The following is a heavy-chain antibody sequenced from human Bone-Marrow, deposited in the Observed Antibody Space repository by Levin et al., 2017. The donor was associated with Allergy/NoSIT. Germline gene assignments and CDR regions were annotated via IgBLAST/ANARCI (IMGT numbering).Heavy chain of an antibody. V-gene: IGHV1-58*01. J-gene: IGHJ3*02. Sequence: KISCKASGFTFTSSAVQWVRQARGQRLEWLGWMVVGSGNTAYAHKFQERVTFTRDMSTSTAYMELSSLRSKDTAVYYCAAGAYYDSSGHYPYAFNIWGQGTMVTVSS. CDR1: GFTFTSSA. CDR2: MVVGSGNT. D-gene: IGHD3-22*01. CDR3: AAGAYYDSSGHYPYAFNI.